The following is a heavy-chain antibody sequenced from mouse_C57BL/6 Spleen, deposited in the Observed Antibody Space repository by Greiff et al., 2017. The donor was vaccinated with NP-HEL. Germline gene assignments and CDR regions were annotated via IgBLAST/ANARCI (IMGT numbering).Heavy chain of an antibody. V-gene: IGHV1-69*01. CDR3: ARWGYGSSYAAMDY. J-gene: IGHJ4*01. CDR2: IDPSDSYT. D-gene: IGHD1-1*01. Sequence: QVRLQQPGAELVMPGASVKLSCKASGYTFTSYWMHWVKQRPGQGLEWIGEIDPSDSYTNYNQKFKGKSTLTVDKSSSTAYMQLSSLTSEDSAVYYCARWGYGSSYAAMDYWGQGTSVTVSS. CDR1: GYTFTSYW.